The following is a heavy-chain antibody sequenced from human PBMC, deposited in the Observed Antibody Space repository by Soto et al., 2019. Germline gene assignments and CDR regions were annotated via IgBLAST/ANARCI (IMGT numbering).Heavy chain of an antibody. CDR3: AAGGTRWLQSPFDY. CDR1: GVGNNSSS. Sequence: GASVKVSSKASGVGNNSSSLSWARHAPGQRLEWMGWINAGNGNTKYSQKFQGRVTITRDTSASTAYMELSSLRSEDTAVYYCAAGGTRWLQSPFDYWGQGTLVTVSS. CDR2: INAGNGNT. V-gene: IGHV1-3*01. J-gene: IGHJ4*02. D-gene: IGHD1-1*01.